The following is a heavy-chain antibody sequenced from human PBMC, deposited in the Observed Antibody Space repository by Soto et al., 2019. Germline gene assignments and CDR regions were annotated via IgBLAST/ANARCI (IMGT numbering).Heavy chain of an antibody. CDR1: GYTFNTYA. Sequence: ASVKVSCKASGYTFNTYAIHWVRQAPGQRLEWMGWINAGKGNTEYSENFQGRVTITRDTSASIAYMELSSLRSEDTAVYYCARVYDFWSGLGYGMDVWGQGTTVTVSS. V-gene: IGHV1-3*01. CDR3: ARVYDFWSGLGYGMDV. D-gene: IGHD3-3*01. CDR2: INAGKGNT. J-gene: IGHJ6*02.